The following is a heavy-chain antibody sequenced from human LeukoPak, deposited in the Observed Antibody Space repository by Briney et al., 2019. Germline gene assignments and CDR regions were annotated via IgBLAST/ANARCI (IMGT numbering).Heavy chain of an antibody. CDR2: IYPGESDT. V-gene: IGHV5-51*01. CDR1: GSWFNSYW. Sequence: KRGASLEISCQGSGSWFNSYWVARGRQLPGKGLEWRGIIYPGESDTRDSPSFQGQVTISADKSSSTSSRQWTSLQASATAMYYCARHLGYTSGWYDYWGQGTLVTVSS. CDR3: ARHLGYTSGWYDY. J-gene: IGHJ4*02. D-gene: IGHD6-19*01.